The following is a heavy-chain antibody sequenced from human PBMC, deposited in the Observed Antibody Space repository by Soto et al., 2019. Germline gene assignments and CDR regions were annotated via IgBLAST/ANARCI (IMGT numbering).Heavy chain of an antibody. CDR2: TYYRSKWYN. J-gene: IGHJ6*03. V-gene: IGHV6-1*01. CDR3: ARGGGGIEYYYSSDMDV. Sequence: PSQTLSLTCAISGDRVSSNSSAWNWIRQSPSRGLEWLGRTYYRSKWYNDYAVSVKSRITINPDTSKNQFSLQLNSVTPEDTAVYYCARGGGGIEYYYSSDMDVWGKGTTVTVSS. D-gene: IGHD3-16*01. CDR1: GDRVSSNSSA.